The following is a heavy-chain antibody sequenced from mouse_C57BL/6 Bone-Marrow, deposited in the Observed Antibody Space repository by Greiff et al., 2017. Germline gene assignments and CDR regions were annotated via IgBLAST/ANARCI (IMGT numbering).Heavy chain of an antibody. CDR1: GFTFSSYT. D-gene: IGHD3-2*01. CDR2: ISGGGGNT. Sequence: EVHLVESGGGLVKPGGSLKLSCAASGFTFSSYTMSWVRQTPEKRLEWVATISGGGGNTYYPDSVKGRFTISRDNAKNTLYLQMSSRRSEDTALYYCARRQVWFAYWGQGTLVTVSA. J-gene: IGHJ3*01. V-gene: IGHV5-9*01. CDR3: ARRQVWFAY.